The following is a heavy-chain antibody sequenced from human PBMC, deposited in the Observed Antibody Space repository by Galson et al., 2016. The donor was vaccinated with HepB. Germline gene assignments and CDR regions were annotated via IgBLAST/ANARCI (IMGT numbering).Heavy chain of an antibody. CDR1: GFTFRSYA. D-gene: IGHD3-16*02. V-gene: IGHV3-23*01. Sequence: SLRLSCAASGFTFRSYAMSWVRQAPGKGLEWVSAISGSGGSTYYADSVKGRFTISRDNSKNTLYLEMNSLRAEDTAVYYCAKDQGDYLWGSYRYGAMDVWGQGTTVTVSS. CDR2: ISGSGGST. J-gene: IGHJ6*02. CDR3: AKDQGDYLWGSYRYGAMDV.